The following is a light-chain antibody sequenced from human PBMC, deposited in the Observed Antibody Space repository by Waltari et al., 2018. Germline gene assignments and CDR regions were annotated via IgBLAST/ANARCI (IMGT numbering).Light chain of an antibody. CDR1: QSVSSD. J-gene: IGKJ4*01. CDR2: ATS. V-gene: IGKV3-15*01. CDR3: QQYNKWPPT. Sequence: EIVLTQSPATLSVSPGEGATLSCRASQSVSSDLAWYQQKPGQAPRLLIYATSTRATGIPVRFSGSGSGTEFSLTISSLQSEDLAIYHCQQYNKWPPTFGGGTKLEIK.